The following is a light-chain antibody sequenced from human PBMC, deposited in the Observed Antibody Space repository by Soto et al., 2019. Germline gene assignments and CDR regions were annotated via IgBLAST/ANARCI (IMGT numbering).Light chain of an antibody. J-gene: IGLJ2*01. Sequence: QSVLTQPPSVSGAPGQRVTISCTGSSNIGAGYDVHWYQQLPGTAPKLLIYGNSNRPSGVPDRFSGSKSGTSASLAITGLQAEDEADYYCQSYDSGLSGVLFGGGTQLTVL. CDR1: SNIGAGYD. CDR3: QSYDSGLSGVL. V-gene: IGLV1-40*01. CDR2: GNS.